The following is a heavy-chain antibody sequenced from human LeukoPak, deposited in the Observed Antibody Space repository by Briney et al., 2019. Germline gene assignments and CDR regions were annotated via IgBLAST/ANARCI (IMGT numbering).Heavy chain of an antibody. D-gene: IGHD3-10*01. Sequence: ASVKVSCKASRYTFTGYYMHWVRQAPGQGVEWMGWINPNSGGTNYAQKFQSRVTMTRDTSISTAYMELSRVRSDDTAVYYCARSNFYGSGSYRYYFDYWGQGTLVTVSS. CDR3: ARSNFYGSGSYRYYFDY. CDR1: RYTFTGYY. J-gene: IGHJ4*02. CDR2: INPNSGGT. V-gene: IGHV1-2*02.